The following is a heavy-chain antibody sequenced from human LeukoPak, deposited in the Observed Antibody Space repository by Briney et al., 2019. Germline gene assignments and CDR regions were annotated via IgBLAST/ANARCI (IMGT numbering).Heavy chain of an antibody. CDR3: ARVWDDYGDYYYGMDV. J-gene: IGHJ6*02. CDR2: ISNIDSTI. CDR1: GFTFSSYE. V-gene: IGHV3-48*03. D-gene: IGHD4-17*01. Sequence: GSLRLSCAASGFTFSSYEMNWVRQAPGKGLEWVSYISNIDSTIYYADSVKGRFTISRDNAKNSLYLQMNSLRAEDTAVYYCARVWDDYGDYYYGMDVWGQGTTVTVSS.